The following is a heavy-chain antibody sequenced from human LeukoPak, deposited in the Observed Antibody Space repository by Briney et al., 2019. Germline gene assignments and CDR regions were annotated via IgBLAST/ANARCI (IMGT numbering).Heavy chain of an antibody. V-gene: IGHV3-7*02. D-gene: IGHD3-10*01. CDR1: GFTFSSHW. CDR3: ARGNYGPDY. Sequence: GGSLRLSCAASGFTFSSHWMTWVRQAPGKGLEWVANIKQDGSEKYYVDSVKGRFTISRDNSKNTMYLQMNSLRAEDTAVYYCARGNYGPDYWGQGTLVTVSS. J-gene: IGHJ4*02. CDR2: IKQDGSEK.